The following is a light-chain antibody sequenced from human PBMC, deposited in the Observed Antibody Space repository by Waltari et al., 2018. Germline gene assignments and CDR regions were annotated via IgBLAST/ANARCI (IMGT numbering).Light chain of an antibody. CDR2: AAS. J-gene: IGKJ1*01. CDR3: HQYGNSART. V-gene: IGKV3-20*01. Sequence: VLTQSPGTLSLSPGERATLSCRASQRVANSYLAWYQQRPGQAPRLLIYAASSRATGIPDRFSGSVSGTDFTLTISRLEPEDSGVYYCHQYGNSARTFGQGTKVEIK. CDR1: QRVANSY.